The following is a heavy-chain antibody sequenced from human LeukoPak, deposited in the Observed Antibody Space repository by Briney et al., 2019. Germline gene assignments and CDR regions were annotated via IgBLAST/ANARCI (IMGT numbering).Heavy chain of an antibody. CDR3: ARGGITGTTRGPTRLNDAFDI. CDR2: INPNSGGT. D-gene: IGHD1-20*01. V-gene: IGHV1-2*04. J-gene: IGHJ3*02. CDR1: GYTFTGYY. Sequence: ASVKVSCKASGYTFTGYYMHRVRQAPGQGLEWMGWINPNSGGTNYAQKFQGWVTMTRDTSISTAYMELSRLRSDDTAVYYCARGGITGTTRGPTRLNDAFDIWGQGTMVTVSS.